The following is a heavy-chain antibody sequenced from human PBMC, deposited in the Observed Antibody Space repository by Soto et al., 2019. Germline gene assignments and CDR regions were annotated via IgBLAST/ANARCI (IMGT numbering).Heavy chain of an antibody. CDR1: GFTFSSYA. CDR2: ISYDGSNK. CDR3: ARDEGYYDSSGHPLY. D-gene: IGHD3-22*01. J-gene: IGHJ4*02. V-gene: IGHV3-30-3*01. Sequence: QVQLVESGGGVVQPGRSLRLSCAASGFTFSSYAMHWVRQAPGKGLEWVAVISYDGSNKYYADSVKGRFTISRDNSKNTLYLQMNSMIAEDTAVYYCARDEGYYDSSGHPLYWGQGTLVTVSS.